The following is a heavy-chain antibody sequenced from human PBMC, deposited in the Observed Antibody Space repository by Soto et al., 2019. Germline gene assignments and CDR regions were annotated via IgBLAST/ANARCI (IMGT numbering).Heavy chain of an antibody. V-gene: IGHV1-2*02. D-gene: IGHD6-6*01. CDR2: INPNSGGT. CDR1: GYTFTGYY. Sequence: ASVKVSCKASGYTFTGYYMHWVRQAPGQGLEWMGWINPNSGGTNYAQKFQGRVTMTRDTSISTAYMELSRLRSDDAAVYYCAREQRRYSSSSVFDYWGQGTLATVSS. CDR3: AREQRRYSSSSVFDY. J-gene: IGHJ4*02.